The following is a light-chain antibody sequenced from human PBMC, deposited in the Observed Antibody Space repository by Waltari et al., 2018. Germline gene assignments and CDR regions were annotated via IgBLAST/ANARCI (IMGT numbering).Light chain of an antibody. CDR2: RAS. Sequence: DIQMTQSPSSLSASVGARVTITCRASQGISNYLAWDQQKPGKVPKVLVYRASTLQSGVPSRFSGSGSGTDFTLTISSLQPVDVATYDCQQYYLTPDNFGPGTKLDIK. CDR3: QQYYLTPDN. CDR1: QGISNY. V-gene: IGKV1-27*01. J-gene: IGKJ3*01.